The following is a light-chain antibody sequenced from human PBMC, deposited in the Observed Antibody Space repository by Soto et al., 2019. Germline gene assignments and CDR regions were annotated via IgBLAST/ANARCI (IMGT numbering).Light chain of an antibody. CDR3: SSYTSSSARV. CDR2: DVT. J-gene: IGLJ3*02. V-gene: IGLV2-14*01. CDR1: SSDVGGYNY. Sequence: QSVLTQPASVSGSPGQSIIISCTGTSSDVGGYNYVSWYQQHPGKAPKLIIYDVTNRPSGVSNRFSGSKFGNTASLTISGLQAEDEADYYCSSYTSSSARVFGGGTQLTVL.